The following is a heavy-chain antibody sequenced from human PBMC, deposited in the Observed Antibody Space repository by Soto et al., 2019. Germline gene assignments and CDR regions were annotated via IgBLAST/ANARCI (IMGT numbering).Heavy chain of an antibody. Sequence: SETLSLTCTVSGGSVSSGSYYWSWIRQPPGKGLEWIGYIYYSGSTNYNPSLKSRVTISVDTSKNQFSLKLSSVTAADTAVYYCARALDTSVRQSWFDPWGQGTLVTVSS. V-gene: IGHV4-61*01. D-gene: IGHD6-6*01. CDR3: ARALDTSVRQSWFDP. CDR2: IYYSGST. CDR1: GGSVSSGSYY. J-gene: IGHJ5*02.